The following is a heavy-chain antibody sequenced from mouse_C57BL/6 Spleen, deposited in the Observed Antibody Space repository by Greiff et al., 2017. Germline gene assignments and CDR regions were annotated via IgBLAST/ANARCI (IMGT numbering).Heavy chain of an antibody. CDR2: ISSGSSTI. Sequence: EVQVVESGGGLVKPGGSLKLSCAASGFTFSDYGMHWVRQAPEKGLEWVAYISSGSSTIYYADTVKGRFTISRDNAKNTLFLQMTSLRSEDTAMYYCARGYDYDWFAYWGQGTVVTVSA. J-gene: IGHJ3*01. CDR3: ARGYDYDWFAY. CDR1: GFTFSDYG. V-gene: IGHV5-17*01. D-gene: IGHD2-4*01.